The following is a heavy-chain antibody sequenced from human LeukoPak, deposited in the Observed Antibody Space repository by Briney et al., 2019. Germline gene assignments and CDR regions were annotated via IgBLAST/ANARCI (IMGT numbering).Heavy chain of an antibody. CDR1: GGSISSYY. CDR3: ARGLLNYDFWSGFDP. Sequence: SETLSLTRTVSGGSISSYYWSWIRQPPGKELEWIGYIYYSGSTNYNPSLKSRVTISVDTSKNQFSLKLSSVTAADTAVYYCARGLLNYDFWSGFDPWGQGTLVTVSS. J-gene: IGHJ5*02. D-gene: IGHD3-3*01. V-gene: IGHV4-59*01. CDR2: IYYSGST.